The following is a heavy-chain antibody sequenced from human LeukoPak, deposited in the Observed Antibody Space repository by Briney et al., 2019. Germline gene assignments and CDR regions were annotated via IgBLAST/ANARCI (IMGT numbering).Heavy chain of an antibody. V-gene: IGHV1-69*04. CDR1: GGTLSSYA. D-gene: IGHD5-24*01. J-gene: IGHJ4*02. CDR2: IIPILGIA. Sequence: GASVKVSCKASGGTLSSYAISWVRQAPGQGLEWMGRIIPILGIANYAQKFQGRVTITADKSTSTAYMELSSLRSEDTAVYYCARENGYNSLLGYWGQGTLVTVSS. CDR3: ARENGYNSLLGY.